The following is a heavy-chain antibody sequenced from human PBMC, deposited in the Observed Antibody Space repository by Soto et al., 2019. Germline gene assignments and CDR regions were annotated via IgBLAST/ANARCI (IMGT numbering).Heavy chain of an antibody. CDR2: INAGNGNT. V-gene: IGHV1-3*01. CDR3: ARSSASSDVDY. J-gene: IGHJ4*01. D-gene: IGHD3-22*01. Sequence: ASVKVACKASGYTFTSYAMHWVRQAPGQRLEWMGWINAGNGNTKYSQKFQGRVTITRDTSASTAYMELSSLRSEDTAVYYCARSSASSDVDYWGQGAPVTVSS. CDR1: GYTFTSYA.